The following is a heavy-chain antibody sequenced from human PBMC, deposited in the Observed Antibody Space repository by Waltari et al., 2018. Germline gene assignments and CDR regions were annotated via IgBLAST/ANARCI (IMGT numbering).Heavy chain of an antibody. V-gene: IGHV1-69*02. CDR3: ARPPSGSGSHDYYYYGMDV. D-gene: IGHD3-10*01. CDR2: IIPILGIA. J-gene: IGHJ6*02. CDR1: GGPFSSYT. Sequence: QVQLVQSGAEVKKPGSAVKVSCKASGGPFSSYTIARVRQAPAHGLEWMGRIIPILGIANYAQKFQGRVTITADKSTSTAYMELSSLRSEDTAVYYCARPPSGSGSHDYYYYGMDVWGQGTTVTVSS.